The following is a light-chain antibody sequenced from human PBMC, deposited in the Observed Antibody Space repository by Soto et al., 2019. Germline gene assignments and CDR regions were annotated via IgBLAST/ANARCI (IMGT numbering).Light chain of an antibody. CDR3: CSYAGSPYV. CDR1: SSDVGGYNY. Sequence: QSALTQPRSVSGSPGQSLTISCTGTSSDVGGYNYVSWYQQHPGKAPKLMIYDVIKRPSGVPDRFSGSKSGNTASLTISGLQAEDEADYYCCSYAGSPYVFGTGTKITVL. J-gene: IGLJ1*01. CDR2: DVI. V-gene: IGLV2-11*01.